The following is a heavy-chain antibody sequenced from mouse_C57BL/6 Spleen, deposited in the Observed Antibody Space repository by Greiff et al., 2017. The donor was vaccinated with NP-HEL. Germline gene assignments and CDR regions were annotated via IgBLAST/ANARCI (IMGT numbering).Heavy chain of an antibody. V-gene: IGHV5-6*02. J-gene: IGHJ2*01. CDR3: ARDYGSSSDY. CDR1: GFTFSSYG. Sequence: DVMLVESGGDLVKPGGSLKLSCAASGFTFSSYGMSWVRQTPDKRLEWVATISSGGSYTYYPDSVKGRFTISRDNAKNTLYLQMSSLKSEDTAMYYCARDYGSSSDYWGQGTTLTVSS. D-gene: IGHD1-1*01. CDR2: ISSGGSYT.